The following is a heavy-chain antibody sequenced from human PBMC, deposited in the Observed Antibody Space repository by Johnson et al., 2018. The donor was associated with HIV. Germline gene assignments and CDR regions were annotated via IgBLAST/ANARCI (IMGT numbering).Heavy chain of an antibody. J-gene: IGHJ3*02. Sequence: QVQLVESGGGVVQPGRSLRLSCAASGFTFSSYAMHWVRQAPGKGLEWVAVISYDGSNKYYADSVKGRFTISRDNSKNTLYLQMNSLRAEDTAVYYCAREWDSRTPDAFDIWGQGTMVTVSS. D-gene: IGHD1-26*01. V-gene: IGHV3-30*04. CDR1: GFTFSSYA. CDR2: ISYDGSNK. CDR3: AREWDSRTPDAFDI.